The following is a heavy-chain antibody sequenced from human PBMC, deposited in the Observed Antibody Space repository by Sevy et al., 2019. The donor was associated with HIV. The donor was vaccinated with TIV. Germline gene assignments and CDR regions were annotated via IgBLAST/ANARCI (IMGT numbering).Heavy chain of an antibody. CDR1: RFTFSNYW. CDR2: IKQDGSEK. Sequence: GGSLRLSCAASRFTFSNYWMSWVRQAPGKGLEWVANIKQDGSEKYYVDSVKGRFTISRDNAKNSLYLQMNGLRAEDTAVYYCARERGISFIVGATTGAFDIWGQRTMVTVSS. CDR3: ARERGISFIVGATTGAFDI. J-gene: IGHJ3*02. D-gene: IGHD1-26*01. V-gene: IGHV3-7*01.